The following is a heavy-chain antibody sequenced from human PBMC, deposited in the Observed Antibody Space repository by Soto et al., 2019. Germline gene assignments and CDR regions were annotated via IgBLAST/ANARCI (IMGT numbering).Heavy chain of an antibody. CDR2: INPSGGTT. CDR3: ARDVVEYCSGGPCPTPYYYMDV. D-gene: IGHD2-15*01. Sequence: QVQLVQSGAEVKKPGASVKVSCKASGFSFTNYYVHWVRQAPGQGLEWMGIINPSGGTTNYAQKCQDRVTMTRDTSTSTVYMELSSLTSEDTAVYYCARDVVEYCSGGPCPTPYYYMDVWGKGTTVTVSS. CDR1: GFSFTNYY. J-gene: IGHJ6*03. V-gene: IGHV1-46*01.